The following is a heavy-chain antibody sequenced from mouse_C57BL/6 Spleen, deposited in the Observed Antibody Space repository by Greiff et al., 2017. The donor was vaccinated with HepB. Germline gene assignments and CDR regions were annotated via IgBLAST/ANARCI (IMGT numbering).Heavy chain of an antibody. CDR3: ARNYGSTDLYYFDY. CDR1: GYSFTDYN. D-gene: IGHD1-1*01. J-gene: IGHJ2*01. CDR2: INPNYGTT. Sequence: ESGPELVKPGASVKISCKASGYSFTDYNMNWVKQSNGKSLEWIGVINPNYGTTSYNQKFKGKATLTVDQSSSTAYMQLNSLTSEDSAVYYCARNYGSTDLYYFDYWGQGTTLTVSS. V-gene: IGHV1-39*01.